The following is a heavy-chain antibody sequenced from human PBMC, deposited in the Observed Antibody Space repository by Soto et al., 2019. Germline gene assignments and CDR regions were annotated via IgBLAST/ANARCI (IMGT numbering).Heavy chain of an antibody. CDR1: GYTFTTYY. J-gene: IGHJ6*02. D-gene: IGHD6-13*01. CDR3: ARAGGIAAAGPPYYYSGMDV. CDR2: INPSMGST. V-gene: IGHV1-46*01. Sequence: ASVKVSCKASGYTFTTYYIHWVRQAPGQGLEWMGIINPSMGSTTYAQRFQGRVTMTRDTSTSTVYMALSSLTSEDTAVYYCARAGGIAAAGPPYYYSGMDVLGQGTTVTV.